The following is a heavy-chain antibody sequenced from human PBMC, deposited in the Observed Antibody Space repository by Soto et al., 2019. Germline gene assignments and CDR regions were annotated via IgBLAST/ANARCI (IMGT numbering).Heavy chain of an antibody. Sequence: SETLSLTCSVSGGSISGFYWEWIRQPPGKGLEWIGYIYYTGSTKYNPSLQSRVTISLDTSKNQFSLNLKSLTAADTAIYYCAGHRGEVAAFDNWGQGTMVTV. D-gene: IGHD3-16*01. CDR2: IYYTGST. V-gene: IGHV4-59*01. J-gene: IGHJ3*02. CDR3: AGHRGEVAAFDN. CDR1: GGSISGFY.